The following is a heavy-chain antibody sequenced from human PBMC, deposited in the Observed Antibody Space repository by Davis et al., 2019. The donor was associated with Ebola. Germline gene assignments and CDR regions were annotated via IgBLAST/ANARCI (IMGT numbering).Heavy chain of an antibody. D-gene: IGHD1-1*01. CDR1: GYSISSSYY. J-gene: IGHJ6*03. Sequence: PGGSLRLSCAVSGYSISSSYYWSWIRQPPGKGLEWIGYIYYSGSTNYNPSLKSRVTISVDTSKNQFSLKLSSVTAADTAVYYCARGSLATYYYYMDVWGKGTTVTVSS. CDR2: IYYSGST. V-gene: IGHV4-61*01. CDR3: ARGSLATYYYYMDV.